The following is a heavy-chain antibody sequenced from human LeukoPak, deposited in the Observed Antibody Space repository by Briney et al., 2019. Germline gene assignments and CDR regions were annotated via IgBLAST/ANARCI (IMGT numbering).Heavy chain of an antibody. Sequence: GGSLRLSCAASRFAVSSNYITWIRQAPGKGLEWVSSIYSGSSRYYADSVKGRFTISTDNSKNTLYLQMNSLRAEDTAVYYCARGFNWNDEGAFDYWGQGTLVTVSS. CDR1: RFAVSSNY. CDR2: IYSGSSR. CDR3: ARGFNWNDEGAFDY. J-gene: IGHJ4*02. D-gene: IGHD1-20*01. V-gene: IGHV3-53*01.